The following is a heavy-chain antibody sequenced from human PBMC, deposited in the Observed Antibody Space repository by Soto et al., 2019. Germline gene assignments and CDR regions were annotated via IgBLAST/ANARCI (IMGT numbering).Heavy chain of an antibody. CDR2: SSASNGKT. CDR3: TRVVTGYYYMDV. D-gene: IGHD5-18*01. J-gene: IGHJ6*03. CDR1: GYTFTSYS. Sequence: ASVNVSCKASGYTFTSYSFSWVRQAPGQGPEWMGRSSASNGKTNFAQKFQGRVTMTTDTSTNTAYMELRSLNSDDTAVYYCTRVVTGYYYMDVWGTGTTVTVSS. V-gene: IGHV1-18*01.